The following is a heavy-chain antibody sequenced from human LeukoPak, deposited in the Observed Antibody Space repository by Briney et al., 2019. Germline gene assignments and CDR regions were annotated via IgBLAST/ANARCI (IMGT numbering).Heavy chain of an antibody. CDR3: TSRDGYNGDLDY. D-gene: IGHD5-24*01. CDR2: IRSKANSYAT. V-gene: IGHV3-73*01. CDR1: GFTFSGSA. J-gene: IGHJ4*02. Sequence: PGGSLRLSCAASGFTFSGSAMHWVRQASGKGLEWVGRIRSKANSYATAYAASVKGRFTISRDDSKNTAYLQMNSLKTEDTAVYYCTSRDGYNGDLDYWGQGTLVTVSS.